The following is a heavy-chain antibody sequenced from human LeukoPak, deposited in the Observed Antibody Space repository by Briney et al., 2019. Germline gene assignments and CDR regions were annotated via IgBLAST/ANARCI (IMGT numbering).Heavy chain of an antibody. D-gene: IGHD6-19*01. Sequence: PSETLSLTCTVSGGSISSYYWSWIRQPPGKGLEWIGYIYYSGSTNYNPSLKSRVTISVDTSKNQFSLKLSSVTAADTAVYYCASLAVAGGYFDYWGQGTLVTVSS. J-gene: IGHJ4*02. V-gene: IGHV4-59*01. CDR3: ASLAVAGGYFDY. CDR1: GGSISSYY. CDR2: IYYSGST.